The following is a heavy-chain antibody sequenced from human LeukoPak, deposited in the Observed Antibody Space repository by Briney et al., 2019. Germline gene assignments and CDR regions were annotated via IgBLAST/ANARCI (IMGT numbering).Heavy chain of an antibody. CDR1: GFTFSRYA. Sequence: GGSLRLSCVASGFTFSRYAMSWVRQAPGKGLEWVSSISGSGGRTYLEDSVKGRFTISRDNSKKTVYLQMNSLRAEDTAVYYCAKGGYSYGYGIFDYWGQGTLVTVSS. D-gene: IGHD5-18*01. CDR2: ISGSGGRT. J-gene: IGHJ4*02. CDR3: AKGGYSYGYGIFDY. V-gene: IGHV3-23*01.